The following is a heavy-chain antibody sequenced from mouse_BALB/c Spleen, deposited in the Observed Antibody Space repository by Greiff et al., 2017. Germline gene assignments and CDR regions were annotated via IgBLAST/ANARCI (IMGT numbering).Heavy chain of an antibody. D-gene: IGHD2-4*01. CDR1: GFNIKDTY. V-gene: IGHV14-3*02. CDR2: IDPANGNT. Sequence: VQLQQSGAELVKPGASVKLSCTASGFNIKDTYMHWVKQRPEQGLEWIGRIDPANGNTKYDPKFQGKATITADTSSNTAYLQLSSLTSEDTAVYYCAGSTMITKAMDYWGQGTSVTVSS. CDR3: AGSTMITKAMDY. J-gene: IGHJ4*01.